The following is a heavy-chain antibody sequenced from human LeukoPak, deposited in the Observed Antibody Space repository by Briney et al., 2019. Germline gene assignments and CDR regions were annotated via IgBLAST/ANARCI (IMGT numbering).Heavy chain of an antibody. V-gene: IGHV4-59*01. CDR3: ARGSIAAAGPEVGSYYFDY. J-gene: IGHJ4*02. D-gene: IGHD6-13*01. CDR1: GGSISSYY. Sequence: TSETLSLTCTVSGGSISSYYWSWIRQPPGKGLEWMGHIYYSGSTNYNPSLKSRVTISVDTSKNQFSLKVSSVTAADTAVYYCARGSIAAAGPEVGSYYFDYWGQGTLVTVSS. CDR2: IYYSGST.